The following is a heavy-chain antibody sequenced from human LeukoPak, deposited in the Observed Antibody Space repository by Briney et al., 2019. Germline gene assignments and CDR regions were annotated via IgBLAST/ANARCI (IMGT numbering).Heavy chain of an antibody. CDR1: GGSISSYY. Sequence: SETLSLTCTVSGGSISSYYWSWIRQPPGKGLEWIGYIYYSGSTNYNPSLKSRVTISVDTSKNQCSLKLSSVTAADTAVYYCARDRYYGSGSYSDHWFDPWGQGTLVTVSS. CDR2: IYYSGST. CDR3: ARDRYYGSGSYSDHWFDP. V-gene: IGHV4-59*01. D-gene: IGHD3-10*01. J-gene: IGHJ5*02.